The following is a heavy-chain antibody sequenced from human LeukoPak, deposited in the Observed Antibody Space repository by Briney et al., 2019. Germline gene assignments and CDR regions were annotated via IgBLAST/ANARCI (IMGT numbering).Heavy chain of an antibody. CDR1: GLTVSSNY. CDR2: IYSVGST. CDR3: ARGREVAGNDDY. D-gene: IGHD6-19*01. Sequence: GGSLRLSCAASGLTVSSNYMSWVRQAPARGLEWVSGIYSVGSTYYADPVTGRFTLSRDNSKTTLQLQMNSLRAEDTAVYYYARGREVAGNDDYWGQGTLVTVSS. V-gene: IGHV3-53*01. J-gene: IGHJ4*02.